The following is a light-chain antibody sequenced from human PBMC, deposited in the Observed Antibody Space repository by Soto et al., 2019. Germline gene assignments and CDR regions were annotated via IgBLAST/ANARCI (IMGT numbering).Light chain of an antibody. Sequence: QSVLTQPPSVSGAPGQRVTISCTGSSSNIGAGYDVHWYQQLPGTAPKLLIYGNSNRPSGVPDRFSGSKSGTSASLAITGLQAEDEADDYCQSYYSSRSGSVFGGGTKLTVL. CDR3: QSYYSSRSGSV. J-gene: IGLJ2*01. CDR1: SSNIGAGYD. CDR2: GNS. V-gene: IGLV1-40*01.